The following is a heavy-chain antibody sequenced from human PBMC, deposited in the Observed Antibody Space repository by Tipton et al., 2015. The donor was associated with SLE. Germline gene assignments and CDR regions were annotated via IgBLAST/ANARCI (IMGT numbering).Heavy chain of an antibody. J-gene: IGHJ5*02. D-gene: IGHD4-11*01. CDR3: ARVKDYHLWVDP. CDR1: GSSISCGYY. CDR2: IYHNGDT. V-gene: IGHV4-38-2*02. Sequence: TLSLTCPVSGSSISCGYYWGWIRQPPGKGLEWIGTIYHNGDTYYKSSLKSRVTISVDTSKNHFSLKLRSVTAADTAVYYCARVKDYHLWVDPWGQGTLVTVSS.